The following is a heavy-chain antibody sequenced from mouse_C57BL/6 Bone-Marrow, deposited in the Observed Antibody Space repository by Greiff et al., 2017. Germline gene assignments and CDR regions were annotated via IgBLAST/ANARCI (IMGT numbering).Heavy chain of an antibody. D-gene: IGHD1-2*01. Sequence: QVTLKECGPGILQSSQTLSLTCSFSGFSLSTSGMGVSWLRPPSGKGLEWLAHIYWDDAKRYNPSLKSRLTISKDTSRNQVFLKITSVDTADTATDYCARSLLRSSWFAYWGQGTLVTVSA. CDR1: GFSLSTSGMG. CDR2: IYWDDAK. J-gene: IGHJ3*01. V-gene: IGHV8-12*01. CDR3: ARSLLRSSWFAY.